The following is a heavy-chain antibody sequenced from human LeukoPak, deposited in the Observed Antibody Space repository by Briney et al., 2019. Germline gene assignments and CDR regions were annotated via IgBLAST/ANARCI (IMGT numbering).Heavy chain of an antibody. J-gene: IGHJ4*02. V-gene: IGHV1-46*01. Sequence: ASVKVSCRASGYTFTSYYRHWVRQAPGQGLEWMGIINPSGGSTSYAQKFQGRVTMTRDTSTSTVYMELSSLRSEDTAVYYRARDSSHRVFDYWGQGTLVTVSS. D-gene: IGHD6-13*01. CDR2: INPSGGST. CDR3: ARDSSHRVFDY. CDR1: GYTFTSYY.